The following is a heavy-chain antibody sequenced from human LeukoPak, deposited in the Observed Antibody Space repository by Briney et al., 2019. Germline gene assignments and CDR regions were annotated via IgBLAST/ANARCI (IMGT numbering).Heavy chain of an antibody. V-gene: IGHV1-2*02. CDR1: GYTFTGYY. D-gene: IGHD6-6*01. CDR2: INPNSGGT. J-gene: IGHJ4*02. Sequence: ASMKVSCKASGYTFTGYYMHWLRQAPGQGLEWMGWINPNSGGTNFAQKFQGRVTMTRDTSISTAYMELSRLRSDDTAMYYCARSGYVSSSHIYNWGQGTLVTVSS. CDR3: ARSGYVSSSHIYN.